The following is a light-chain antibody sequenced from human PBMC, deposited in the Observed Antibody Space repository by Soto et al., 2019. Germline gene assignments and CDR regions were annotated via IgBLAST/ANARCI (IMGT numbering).Light chain of an antibody. J-gene: IGLJ2*01. V-gene: IGLV1-51*02. CDR3: GTWDSSLSAVV. CDR1: SSNIGNNY. CDR2: ENN. Sequence: QSVLTQPPSVSAAPGQKVTISCSGSSSNIGNNYVSWYQQLPGTAPKLLIYENNKRFSGIPDRFSGSKSGTSATLAITGLQTGDEADYYCGTWDSSLSAVVFGGGTQLTVL.